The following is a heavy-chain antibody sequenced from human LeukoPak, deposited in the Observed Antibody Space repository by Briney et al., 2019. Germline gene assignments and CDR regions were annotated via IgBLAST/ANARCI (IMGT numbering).Heavy chain of an antibody. D-gene: IGHD4-17*01. J-gene: IGHJ4*02. Sequence: PSQTLSLTCSVSGGSIRSSNYYWAWIRQPPGKGLEWIATNYYSGSTFYNPSLKSRVTISADTSKNQFSLKLSSVTAADAAVYYCATLGSTVTLDYWGQGTLVTVSS. CDR3: ATLGSTVTLDY. CDR1: GGSIRSSNYY. CDR2: NYYSGST. V-gene: IGHV4-39*07.